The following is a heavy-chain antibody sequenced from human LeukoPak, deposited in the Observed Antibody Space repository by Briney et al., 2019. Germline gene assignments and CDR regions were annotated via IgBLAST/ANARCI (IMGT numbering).Heavy chain of an antibody. CDR3: ARALTSIVATIDDYYYYMDV. CDR2: ISAYNGNT. Sequence: EASVKVSCKASGYTFTSYGISWVRQAPGQGLEWMGWISAYNGNTNYAQKLQGRVTMTTDTSTSTAYMELRSLRSDDTAVYYCARALTSIVATIDDYYYYMDVWGKGTTVTVSS. J-gene: IGHJ6*03. V-gene: IGHV1-18*01. D-gene: IGHD5-12*01. CDR1: GYTFTSYG.